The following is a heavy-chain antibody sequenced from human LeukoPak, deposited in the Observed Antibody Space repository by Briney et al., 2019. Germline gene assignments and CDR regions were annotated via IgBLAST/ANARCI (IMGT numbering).Heavy chain of an antibody. V-gene: IGHV5-51*01. Sequence: GESRKISCKGSGYSITSYWIAWVRQMPGKGLEWMGIIYPGDSDTRYSPSFQGQVTISADKSISTAYLQWSSLRASDTAMYYCARHFRSNGDYGPPDYWGQGTLVTVSS. CDR1: GYSITSYW. CDR2: IYPGDSDT. D-gene: IGHD4-17*01. J-gene: IGHJ4*02. CDR3: ARHFRSNGDYGPPDY.